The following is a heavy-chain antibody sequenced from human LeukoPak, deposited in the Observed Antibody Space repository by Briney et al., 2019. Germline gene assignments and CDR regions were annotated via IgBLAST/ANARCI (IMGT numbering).Heavy chain of an antibody. CDR1: GGTFSSYA. D-gene: IGHD4-17*01. CDR2: IIPILGIA. J-gene: IGHJ4*02. V-gene: IGHV1-69*04. Sequence: ASVKVSCKASGGTFSSYAISWVRQAPGQGLEWMGRIIPILGIANYAQKFQGRVTITADKSASTAYMELSSLRSEDTAVYYCARDPFRTTVTTYVYWGQGTLVTVSS. CDR3: ARDPFRTTVTTYVY.